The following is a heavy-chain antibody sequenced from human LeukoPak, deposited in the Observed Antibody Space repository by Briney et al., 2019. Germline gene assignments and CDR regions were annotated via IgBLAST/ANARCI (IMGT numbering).Heavy chain of an antibody. CDR3: ARVSFYYYGMDV. CDR2: MNPNGGNT. Sequence: ASVKVSCKASGYTFTSYDINWVRQATGQGLEWMGWMNPNGGNTGYAQKFQGRVTMTRNTSISTAYMELSSLRSEDTAVYYCARVSFYYYGMDVWGQGTTVTVSS. V-gene: IGHV1-8*01. J-gene: IGHJ6*02. CDR1: GYTFTSYD.